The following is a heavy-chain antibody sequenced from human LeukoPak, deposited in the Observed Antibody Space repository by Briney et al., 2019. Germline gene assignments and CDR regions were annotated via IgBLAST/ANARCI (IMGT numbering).Heavy chain of an antibody. V-gene: IGHV4-30-4*01. J-gene: IGHJ6*02. CDR1: GGSISSGDYY. CDR2: IYYSGST. Sequence: SETLSLTCTVSGGSISSGDYYWGWIRQPPGKGLEWIGYIYYSGSTYYNPSLKSRVTISVDTSKNQFSLKLSSVTAADTAVYYCARDTRSRASRAPLAGLTDYYYYYGMDVWGQGTTVTVSS. D-gene: IGHD1-26*01. CDR3: ARDTRSRASRAPLAGLTDYYYYYGMDV.